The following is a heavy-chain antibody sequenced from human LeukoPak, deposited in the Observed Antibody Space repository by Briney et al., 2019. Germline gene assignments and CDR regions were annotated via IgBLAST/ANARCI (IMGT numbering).Heavy chain of an antibody. Sequence: SVKVSCKASGGTFSSYAISWVRQAPGQGLEWMGRIIPILGIANYAQKFQGRVTITADKSTSPAYMELTSLRSEHTAVYYCARARDCSGGSCYHFDYWGQGTLVTISS. V-gene: IGHV1-69*04. CDR1: GGTFSSYA. J-gene: IGHJ4*02. CDR2: IIPILGIA. CDR3: ARARDCSGGSCYHFDY. D-gene: IGHD2-15*01.